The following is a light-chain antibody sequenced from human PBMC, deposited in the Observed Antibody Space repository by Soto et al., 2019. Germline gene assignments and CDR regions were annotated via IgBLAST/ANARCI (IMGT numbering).Light chain of an antibody. Sequence: EIVMTQSPATLSVSPRERAALSCRASQSVSRNLAWYQHKPGQAPRLLIYGASARATAIPTRFSGSGSGTEFTLTISSLQYEDFAVYYCQQYNNLPRKFGQGTKVDIK. CDR1: QSVSRN. CDR3: QQYNNLPRK. CDR2: GAS. J-gene: IGKJ1*01. V-gene: IGKV3-15*01.